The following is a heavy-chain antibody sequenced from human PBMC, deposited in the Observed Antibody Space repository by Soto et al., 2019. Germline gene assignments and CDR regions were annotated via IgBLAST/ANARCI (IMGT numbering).Heavy chain of an antibody. D-gene: IGHD6-6*01. V-gene: IGHV4-59*01. CDR1: GGSISSYY. CDR3: AREYSSSSGVDY. Sequence: QVQLQESGPGLVKPSETLSLTCTVSGGSISSYYWSWIRQPPGKGLEWIGYIYYSGSTNYNPSLKSRVTRSVDTSKNQFSLKLSSVTAADTAVYYCAREYSSSSGVDYWGQGTLVTVSS. CDR2: IYYSGST. J-gene: IGHJ4*02.